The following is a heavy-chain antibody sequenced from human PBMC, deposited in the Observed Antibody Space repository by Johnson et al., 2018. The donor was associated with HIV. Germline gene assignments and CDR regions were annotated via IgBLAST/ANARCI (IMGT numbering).Heavy chain of an antibody. CDR1: GFTFISYA. CDR3: ARGGQLVAFDI. Sequence: QVLLVESGGGVVQPGRSLRLSCAASGFTFISYAMHWVRQAPDKGLEWVAVISYDGSNKYYADSVKGRFTISRDNSKNTLYLQMNSLRAEDTAVYYCARGGQLVAFDIWVQGAMVTVSS. V-gene: IGHV3-30*04. CDR2: ISYDGSNK. D-gene: IGHD6-6*01. J-gene: IGHJ3*02.